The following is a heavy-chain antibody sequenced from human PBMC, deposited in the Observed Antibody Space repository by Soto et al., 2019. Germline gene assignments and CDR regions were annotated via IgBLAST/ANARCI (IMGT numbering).Heavy chain of an antibody. CDR2: IKEDGSEK. CDR1: GFTFSSFW. Sequence: GGSLRLSCAASGFTFSSFWMSWVRQAPGRGLEWVANIKEDGSEKYSVDSRRLTISRDNAQNLLYLQMNSLRVEDTAVYFCANNRFGVVAHFDYWGQGTLVTVSP. D-gene: IGHD3-3*01. V-gene: IGHV3-7*01. J-gene: IGHJ4*02. CDR3: ANNRFGVVAHFDY.